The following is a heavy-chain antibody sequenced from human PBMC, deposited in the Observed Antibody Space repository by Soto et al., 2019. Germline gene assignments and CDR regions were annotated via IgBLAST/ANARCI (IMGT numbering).Heavy chain of an antibody. CDR1: GYIFTNYW. Sequence: PGESLKISCKASGYIFTNYWIAWVRQLPGKGLEWMGIIYPGDSDTKYSPSFQGQVTISADKSISTAYLQWSSLKASDTAMYYCENLDSRSSYFGFDYWGPGTVVTVSS. V-gene: IGHV5-51*01. D-gene: IGHD3-10*01. J-gene: IGHJ4*02. CDR3: ENLDSRSSYFGFDY. CDR2: IYPGDSDT.